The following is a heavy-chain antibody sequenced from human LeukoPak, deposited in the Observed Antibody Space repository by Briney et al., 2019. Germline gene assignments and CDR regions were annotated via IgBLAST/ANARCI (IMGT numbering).Heavy chain of an antibody. CDR1: GYTFTGYY. V-gene: IGHV1-2*06. Sequence: ASVKVSCKASGYTFTGYYMHWVRQAPGQGLEWMGRINPNSGGTNYAQKFQGRVTMTRDTSISTAYMELSRLRSDDTAVYYCARAGYCSGGSCYTNFDYWGQGTLVTVSS. CDR3: ARAGYCSGGSCYTNFDY. D-gene: IGHD2-15*01. J-gene: IGHJ4*02. CDR2: INPNSGGT.